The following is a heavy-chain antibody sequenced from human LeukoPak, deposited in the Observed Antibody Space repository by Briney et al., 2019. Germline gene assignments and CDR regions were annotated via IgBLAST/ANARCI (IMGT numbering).Heavy chain of an antibody. Sequence: SETLSLTCTVSGGSTSSDYWSWIRQSPGKGLEWVGYVYNSGDTCKNPSLKSRVTILLDTSKNQCSLKLTSVSAADTAVYYCARLKLGAYFDLWGRATLVTVSS. J-gene: IGHJ2*01. CDR1: GGSTSSDY. CDR2: VYNSGDT. D-gene: IGHD3-16*01. V-gene: IGHV4-59*08. CDR3: ARLKLGAYFDL.